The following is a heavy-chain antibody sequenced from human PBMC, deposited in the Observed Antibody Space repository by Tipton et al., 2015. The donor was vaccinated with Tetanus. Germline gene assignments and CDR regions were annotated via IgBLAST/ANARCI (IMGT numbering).Heavy chain of an antibody. J-gene: IGHJ4*02. D-gene: IGHD4-17*01. CDR2: ISANGFST. CDR3: AKDQGPDYGDQLEY. CDR1: GFTFRSYA. V-gene: IGHV3-23*01. Sequence: SLRLSCAASGFTFRSYAMTWVRQAPGKGLEWVSVISANGFSTHHADSVKGRFTISRDSSQNTVFLQMSSLRAEDTAVYYCAKDQGPDYGDQLEYWGQGILVTVSS.